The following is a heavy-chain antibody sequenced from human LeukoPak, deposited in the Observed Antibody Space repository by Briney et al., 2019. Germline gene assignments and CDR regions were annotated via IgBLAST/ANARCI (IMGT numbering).Heavy chain of an antibody. Sequence: SETLSLTCAVSGYSISGGYYWGWIRQPPGRGLEWIGSISHSGSTDYNPSLKSRVTISLDTSKNQFSLSLNSVTAADTAMYYCAGGRDYGDYSYWGQRTLVTVSS. CDR2: ISHSGST. J-gene: IGHJ4*02. CDR3: AGGRDYGDYSY. D-gene: IGHD4-17*01. CDR1: GYSISGGYY. V-gene: IGHV4-38-2*01.